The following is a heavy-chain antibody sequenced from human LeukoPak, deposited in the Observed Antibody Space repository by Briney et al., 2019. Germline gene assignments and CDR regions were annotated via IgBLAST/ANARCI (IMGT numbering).Heavy chain of an antibody. CDR2: ISAYNGNT. V-gene: IGHV1-18*01. CDR3: ARAPFVAWVAAGFGY. D-gene: IGHD6-19*01. CDR1: GYTFTSYG. Sequence: ASVKVSCKASGYTFTSYGISWVRQAPGQGLEWMGWISAYNGNTNYAQKLQGRVTMTTDTSTSTAYMELRSLRSDDTAVYYCARAPFVAWVAAGFGYWGQGTLVTVSS. J-gene: IGHJ4*02.